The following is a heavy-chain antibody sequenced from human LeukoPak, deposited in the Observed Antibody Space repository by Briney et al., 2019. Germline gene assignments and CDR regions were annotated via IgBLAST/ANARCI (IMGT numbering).Heavy chain of an antibody. D-gene: IGHD6-19*01. V-gene: IGHV4-34*01. J-gene: IGHJ6*02. CDR1: GGSFSGYY. Sequence: SETLSLTCAVYGGSFSGYYWSWIRQPPGKGLEWIGEITHSGSTNYNPSLKSRVTISVDTSKNQFSLKLSSVTAADTAVYYCARGVGSGWYPAYYYYGMDVWGQGTTVTVSS. CDR3: ARGVGSGWYPAYYYYGMDV. CDR2: ITHSGST.